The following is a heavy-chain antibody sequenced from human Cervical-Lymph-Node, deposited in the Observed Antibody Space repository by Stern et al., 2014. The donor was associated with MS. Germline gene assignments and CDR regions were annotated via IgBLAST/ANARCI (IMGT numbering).Heavy chain of an antibody. J-gene: IGHJ4*02. CDR2: ISGSGGST. CDR3: AKGSRIVGSTEFDS. D-gene: IGHD1-26*01. Sequence: EVQLVESGGGLVQPGGSLRLSCAGSGFTFSDYAMSWVRQAPGKGLEWVSGISGSGGSTYYAASVQGRFNISRDKSMDTMYLQMSSLRVDDTAVYYCAKGSRIVGSTEFDSWGQGTLVTVSS. CDR1: GFTFSDYA. V-gene: IGHV3-23*04.